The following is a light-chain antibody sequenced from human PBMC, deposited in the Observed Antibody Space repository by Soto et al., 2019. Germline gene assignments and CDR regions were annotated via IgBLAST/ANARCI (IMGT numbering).Light chain of an antibody. V-gene: IGLV2-8*01. Sequence: QSALTQPPSASVSPGQSVTISCTGTSSDVGAYNYVSWYQQYPGKAPKLMIYEVNKRPSGVPDRFSGSKSGKTASLTVSGLQPEDEADYHCPSYAGSNIWVFGGGTKVTVL. CDR1: SSDVGAYNY. CDR2: EVN. CDR3: PSYAGSNIWV. J-gene: IGLJ3*02.